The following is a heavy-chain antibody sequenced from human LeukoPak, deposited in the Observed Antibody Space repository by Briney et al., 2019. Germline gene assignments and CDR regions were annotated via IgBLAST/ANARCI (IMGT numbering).Heavy chain of an antibody. CDR1: GFTFSIYD. V-gene: IGHV3-30*18. CDR2: ISNDGRNK. CDR3: AKVRVDDYPSSTDY. J-gene: IGHJ4*02. Sequence: GGSLRLSCAASGFTFSIYDMHWVRQAPGKGREWVAAISNDGRNKYYADSVKGRFTISRDNSRNALYLQMNSLRAEHTALYYCAKVRVDDYPSSTDYWGQGILVTVSS. D-gene: IGHD4-11*01.